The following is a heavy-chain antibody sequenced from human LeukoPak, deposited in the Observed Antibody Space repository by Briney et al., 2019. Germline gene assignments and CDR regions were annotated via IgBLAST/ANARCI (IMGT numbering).Heavy chain of an antibody. Sequence: GGSLRLSCAASGFTFSSYWMHWVRQAPGKGLVWVSRINSDGRNTNYADSVKGRFTISRDNAENTVYLQMNSLRVEDTAVYFCAREVVLTAISVFDYCGQGTLVTVSS. V-gene: IGHV3-74*01. CDR3: AREVVLTAISVFDY. J-gene: IGHJ4*02. CDR2: INSDGRNT. D-gene: IGHD2-21*02. CDR1: GFTFSSYW.